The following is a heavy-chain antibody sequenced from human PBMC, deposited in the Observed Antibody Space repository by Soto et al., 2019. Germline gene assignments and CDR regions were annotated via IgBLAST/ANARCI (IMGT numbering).Heavy chain of an antibody. J-gene: IGHJ4*02. CDR3: ARGSYGGNPYYFDY. CDR2: TYHSGST. V-gene: IGHV4-30-2*01. D-gene: IGHD1-26*01. Sequence: QLQLQESGSGLVKPSQTLSLTCAVSGGSISSGGYSWSWIRQPPGKGLEWIGYTYHSGSTYYNPSLKSRVTISVDRSKNQFSLKLSSVTAADTAVYYCARGSYGGNPYYFDYWGQGTLVTVSS. CDR1: GGSISSGGYS.